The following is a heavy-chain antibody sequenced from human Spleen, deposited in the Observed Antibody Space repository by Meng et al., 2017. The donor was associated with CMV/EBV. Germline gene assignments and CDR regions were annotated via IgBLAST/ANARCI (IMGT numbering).Heavy chain of an antibody. CDR1: GYIFITYP. Sequence: SGYIFITYPITWLRQAPGQGLEWVGCISADNGDTNYAQNLQGRVTMTTDTSTSTAYLELRSLRSDDTAVYYCARGGYTSGWHPVGHWGQGTLVTVSS. V-gene: IGHV1-18*01. D-gene: IGHD6-19*01. CDR2: ISADNGDT. J-gene: IGHJ1*01. CDR3: ARGGYTSGWHPVGH.